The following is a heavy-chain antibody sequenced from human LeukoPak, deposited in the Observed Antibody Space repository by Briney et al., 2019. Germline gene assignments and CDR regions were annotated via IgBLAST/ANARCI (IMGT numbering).Heavy chain of an antibody. V-gene: IGHV3-74*01. CDR3: AREGDVLALFQH. Sequence: GGSLRLSCAASGFTFSSYWMHWVRQAPGKGLVWVSRINSDGSSTSYADSVKGRFTISRDNAKNTLYLQMNSLRAEDTAVYYCAREGDVLALFQHWGQGTLVTVSS. D-gene: IGHD3-10*01. CDR1: GFTFSSYW. CDR2: INSDGSST. J-gene: IGHJ1*01.